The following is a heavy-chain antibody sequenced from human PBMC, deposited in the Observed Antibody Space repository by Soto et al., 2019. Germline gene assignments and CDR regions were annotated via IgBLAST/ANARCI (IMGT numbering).Heavy chain of an antibody. V-gene: IGHV4-39*01. Sequence: QLQLQESGPGLVKPSETLSLTCTVSGGSISSSSYYWGWIRQPPGKGLEWIGSIYYSGSTYYNPSLRSRVTISVDTSQNQFSLKLSSVTAADTAVYYCARSSQGRGWFDPWGQGTLVTVSS. D-gene: IGHD3-10*01. CDR2: IYYSGST. CDR3: ARSSQGRGWFDP. CDR1: GGSISSSSYY. J-gene: IGHJ5*02.